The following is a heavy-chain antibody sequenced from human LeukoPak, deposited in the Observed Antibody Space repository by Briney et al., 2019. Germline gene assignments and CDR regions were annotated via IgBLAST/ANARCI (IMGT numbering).Heavy chain of an antibody. Sequence: GGSLRLSCAASGFTFSSYWMHWVRQAPGKGLVWVSRINTDGSSTSYADSVKGRFTISRDNAKNTLYLQMNSLRAEDTAVYYCARRGSGYGDYFDYWGQGTLVTVSS. CDR1: GFTFSSYW. CDR2: INTDGSST. V-gene: IGHV3-74*01. D-gene: IGHD5-12*01. CDR3: ARRGSGYGDYFDY. J-gene: IGHJ4*02.